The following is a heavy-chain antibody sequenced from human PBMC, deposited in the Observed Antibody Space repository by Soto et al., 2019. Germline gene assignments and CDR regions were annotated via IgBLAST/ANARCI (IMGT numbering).Heavy chain of an antibody. CDR2: ISSSGGST. V-gene: IGHV3-23*01. CDR1: DFTFSSYA. J-gene: IGHJ4*02. Sequence: GGSLRLSCAASDFTFSSYAMSWVRQAPGKGLEWVSAISSSGGSTYYADSVKGRFTISRDNSKNTLYLQMNSLRAEDTAVYYCAKSRWYQLINFDYWGQGTLVTVSS. D-gene: IGHD2-2*01. CDR3: AKSRWYQLINFDY.